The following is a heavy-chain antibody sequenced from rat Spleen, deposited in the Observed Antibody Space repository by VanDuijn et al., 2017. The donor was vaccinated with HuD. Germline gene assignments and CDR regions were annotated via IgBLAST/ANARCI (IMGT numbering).Heavy chain of an antibody. CDR1: GFTFSNYD. CDR2: ITSDGTNI. D-gene: IGHD1-2*01. V-gene: IGHV5-25*01. Sequence: EVQLVESGGGIVQPGRAMKLSCAASGFTFSNYDMAWVRQAPKKGLEWVAFITSDGTNINYRDSVKGRFTISRDNAKSTLYLQVDSLRSEDTATYYCARGTRNYSSYGGFVYWGQGVMVTVSS. J-gene: IGHJ2*01. CDR3: ARGTRNYSSYGGFVY.